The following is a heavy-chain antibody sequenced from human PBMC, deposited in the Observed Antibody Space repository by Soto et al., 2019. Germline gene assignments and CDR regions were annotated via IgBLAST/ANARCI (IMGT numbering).Heavy chain of an antibody. CDR3: VRQVGATGSYSYAV. D-gene: IGHD1-26*01. J-gene: IGHJ3*01. Sequence: QVQLQESGPGVVKPSETLSLTCTVTGASVINDYWNWIRQPPGKGLEWIGFVYDSGSTSYNSSLKCRLTLSVDTSKNQFSLKLSSVTAADTAVYYCVRQVGATGSYSYAVWGQGTMVTVSS. CDR1: GASVINDY. CDR2: VYDSGST. V-gene: IGHV4-59*02.